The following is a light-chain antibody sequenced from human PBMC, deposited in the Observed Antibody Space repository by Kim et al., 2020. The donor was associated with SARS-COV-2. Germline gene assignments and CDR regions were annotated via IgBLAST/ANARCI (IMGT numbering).Light chain of an antibody. CDR2: VGTGGIVG. CDR1: SDHSNYA. CDR3: GADHGGGSNFVWV. V-gene: IGLV9-49*01. Sequence: ELTQPPSVSASLGASVTLTCTLSSDHSNYAVDWYQQRPGKGPRFVMRVGTGGIVGSKGEGIPDRFSVLASGLNRDLIIKNIHEEDESDYYCGADHGGGSNFVWVFGGGTQRTVL. J-gene: IGLJ3*02.